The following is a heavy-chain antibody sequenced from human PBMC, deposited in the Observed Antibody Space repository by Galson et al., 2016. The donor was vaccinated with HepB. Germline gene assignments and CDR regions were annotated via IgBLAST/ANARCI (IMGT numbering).Heavy chain of an antibody. D-gene: IGHD3-10*01. J-gene: IGHJ4*02. CDR1: GGSFSGYY. V-gene: IGHV4-34*01. CDR2: INHSGSA. CDR3: ARGTQVRGLIIRPHDN. Sequence: SETLSLTCAVYGGSFSGYYWSWLRQPPGRGLEWIGEINHSGSANYHPSLKSRVTISVDTSKNQFSLKLSSVSAADTAVYYCARGTQVRGLIIRPHDNWGQGTLVTVSS.